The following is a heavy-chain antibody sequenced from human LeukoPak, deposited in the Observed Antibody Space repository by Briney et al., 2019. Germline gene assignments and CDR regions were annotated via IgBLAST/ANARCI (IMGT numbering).Heavy chain of an antibody. CDR2: IIPILGIA. CDR3: ASTGPMDPVLNDY. D-gene: IGHD3-10*01. J-gene: IGHJ4*02. CDR1: GGTFSSYA. V-gene: IGHV1-69*04. Sequence: SVKVSCKASGGTFSSYAISWVRQAPGQGLGWMGRIIPILGIANYAQKFQGRVTITADKSTSTAYMELSSLRSEDTAVYYCASTGPMDPVLNDYWGQGTLVTVSS.